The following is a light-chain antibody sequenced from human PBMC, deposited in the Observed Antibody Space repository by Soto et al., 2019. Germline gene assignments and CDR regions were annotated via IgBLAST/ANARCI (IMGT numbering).Light chain of an antibody. CDR3: SSYTTPSTLA. CDR1: RSDVGAYNY. V-gene: IGLV2-14*03. CDR2: DVN. J-gene: IGLJ2*01. Sequence: QSALTQPASVSASPGQSITISCTGTRSDVGAYNYVYWYQQHPGKAPKLLIFDVNNRPSGVSNRFSGSKSGNTASLTISGLQAEDEADYYCSSYTTPSTLAFGGGTKLTVL.